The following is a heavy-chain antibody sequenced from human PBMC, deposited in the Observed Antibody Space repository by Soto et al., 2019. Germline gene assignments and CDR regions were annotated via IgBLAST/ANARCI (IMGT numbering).Heavy chain of an antibody. CDR2: IYHSGST. CDR3: ERAAPSIVGATGAFDI. J-gene: IGHJ3*02. Sequence: QVQLQESGPGLVKPSGTLSLTCAVSGCSISSSNWWSWVRQPTGKALEWIGEIYHSGSTNYNPSLKSRVTISVDKSKNQCSLKLSSVTAAATAVYYCERAAPSIVGATGAFDIWGQGTMVTVSS. V-gene: IGHV4-4*02. CDR1: GCSISSSNW. D-gene: IGHD1-26*01.